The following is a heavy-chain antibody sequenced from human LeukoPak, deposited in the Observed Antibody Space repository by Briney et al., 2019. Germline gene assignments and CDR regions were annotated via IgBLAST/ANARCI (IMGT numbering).Heavy chain of an antibody. D-gene: IGHD3-10*01. J-gene: IGHJ4*02. CDR2: IYYSGST. CDR1: GGSISSYY. V-gene: IGHV4-59*01. CDR3: ARGANRSRGSGSYYHFDY. Sequence: SETLSLTCTVSGGSISSYYWSWIRQPPGKGLEWIGSIYYSGSTNYNPSLKSRVTISVDTSKNQFSLKLSSVTAADTAVYYCARGANRSRGSGSYYHFDYWGQGALVIVSS.